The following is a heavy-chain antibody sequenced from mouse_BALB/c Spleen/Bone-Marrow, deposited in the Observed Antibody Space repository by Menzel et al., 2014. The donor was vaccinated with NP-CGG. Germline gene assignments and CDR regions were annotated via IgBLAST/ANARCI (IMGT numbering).Heavy chain of an antibody. J-gene: IGHJ4*01. D-gene: IGHD1-1*01. Sequence: VQLQQSGAELVKPGASVKLSCTASGFNIKDTYIHWVKQRPEQGLEWIGRIDPANGNTKYDPKFQGKATITADTSSNTAYLHLSSLTFEDTAVYYCARYRYYGSSGWDYWGQGTSVTVSS. CDR2: IDPANGNT. CDR1: GFNIKDTY. CDR3: ARYRYYGSSGWDY. V-gene: IGHV14-3*02.